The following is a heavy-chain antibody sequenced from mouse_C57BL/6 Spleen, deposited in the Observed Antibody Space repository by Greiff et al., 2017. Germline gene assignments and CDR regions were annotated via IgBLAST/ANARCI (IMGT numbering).Heavy chain of an antibody. CDR2: IYPGDGDT. CDR3: ASTTVVARAMDY. CDR1: GYAFSSSW. J-gene: IGHJ4*01. D-gene: IGHD1-1*01. Sequence: VQLQQSGPELVKPGASVKISCKASGYAFSSSWMNWVKQRPGKGLEWIGRIYPGDGDTNYNGKFKGKATLTADKSSSTAYMQLSSLTSEDSAVYFGASTTVVARAMDYWGQGTSVTVSS. V-gene: IGHV1-82*01.